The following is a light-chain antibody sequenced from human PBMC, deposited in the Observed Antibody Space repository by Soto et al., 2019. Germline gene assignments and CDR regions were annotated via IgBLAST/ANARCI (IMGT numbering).Light chain of an antibody. CDR3: KQTYTNPYS. CDR2: DAS. Sequence: EIVLTQYPATLSLSPGERATLSCRASQSVSSYLAWYQQKPGQAPRLLIYDASNRATGIQARFSGSGSGTDFTLTIRSLQPEEFASYYCKQTYTNPYS. J-gene: IGKJ2*03. CDR1: QSVSSY. V-gene: IGKV3-11*01.